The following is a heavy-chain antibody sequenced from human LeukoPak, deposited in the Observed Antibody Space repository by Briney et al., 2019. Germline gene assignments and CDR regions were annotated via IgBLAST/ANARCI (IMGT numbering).Heavy chain of an antibody. CDR2: ITGSGDTT. V-gene: IGHV3-23*01. J-gene: IGHJ4*02. Sequence: GGSLRLSCAASGFTFGIYAMSWVRQAPGKGLEWVSTITGSGDTTYYADSVKGRVTISRDNSKNTMSLQMNALRVEDTAIYYCAKARGGWYAFDFWGQGTLVTVSS. CDR3: AKARGGWYAFDF. D-gene: IGHD6-19*01. CDR1: GFTFGIYA.